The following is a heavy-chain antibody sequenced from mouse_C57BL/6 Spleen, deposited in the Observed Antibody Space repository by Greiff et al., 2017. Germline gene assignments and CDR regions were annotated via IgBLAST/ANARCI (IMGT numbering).Heavy chain of an antibody. D-gene: IGHD1-1*01. CDR1: GFTFTDYY. V-gene: IGHV1-36*01. CDR2: VYPYNGGT. CDR3: ARRYYGSSPYWYFDV. Sequence: EVQLQESGPVLVKPGPSVKISCKASGFTFTDYYMHWVKQSHGKSLEWIGLVYPYNGGTSYNQKFKGKATLTVDTSSSTAYMELNSLTSEDSAVYYCARRYYGSSPYWYFDVWGTGTTVTVSS. J-gene: IGHJ1*03.